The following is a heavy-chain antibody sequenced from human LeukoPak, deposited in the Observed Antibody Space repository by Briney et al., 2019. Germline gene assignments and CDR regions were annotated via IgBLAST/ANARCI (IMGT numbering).Heavy chain of an antibody. J-gene: IGHJ3*02. CDR3: ASMESPHAFDI. CDR1: GGSINNYY. Sequence: PSETLSLTCNVSGGSINNYYWSWIRQPPGKGLEWIGYIFYSGHTNYNPSLKSRVAISLDTSKNQFSLKVNSVSAADTAVYYCASMESPHAFDIWGQGTMVTVSS. D-gene: IGHD3-3*01. CDR2: IFYSGHT. V-gene: IGHV4-59*01.